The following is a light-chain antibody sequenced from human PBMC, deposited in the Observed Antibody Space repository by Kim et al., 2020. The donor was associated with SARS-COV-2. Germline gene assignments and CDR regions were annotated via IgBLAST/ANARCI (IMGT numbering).Light chain of an antibody. CDR3: QQYGKT. Sequence: LSLSPGERAILSCSASQSLSTNYLAWCQQKPGQTPRLLIYAASNRATGIPDRFSGSGSGTDFTLTISRLEPEDFAVYYCQQYGKTFGQGTKVDIK. V-gene: IGKV3-20*01. J-gene: IGKJ1*01. CDR1: QSLSTNY. CDR2: AAS.